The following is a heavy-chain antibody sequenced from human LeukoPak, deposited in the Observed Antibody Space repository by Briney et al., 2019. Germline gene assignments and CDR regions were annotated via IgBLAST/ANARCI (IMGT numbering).Heavy chain of an antibody. V-gene: IGHV4-4*02. D-gene: IGHD4-23*01. CDR1: GGSISSSNW. CDR2: IYHSGST. J-gene: IGHJ4*02. Sequence: SETLSLTCAVSGGSISSSNWWIWVRQPPGKGLEWIGEIYHSGSTNYNPSLKSRVTISVDKSKNQLSLKLSSVTAADTAVYYCARNGGNSDFDYWGQGTLVTVSS. CDR3: ARNGGNSDFDY.